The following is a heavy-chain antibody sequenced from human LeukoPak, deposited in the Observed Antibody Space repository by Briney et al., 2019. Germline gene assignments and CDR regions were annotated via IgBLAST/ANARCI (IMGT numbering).Heavy chain of an antibody. CDR2: ISAYNGNT. V-gene: IGHV1-18*04. D-gene: IGHD2-15*01. CDR3: ARVPSGGPFDY. Sequence: GASVKVSCTASGYTFTGYYMHWVRQAPGQGLEWMGWISAYNGNTNYAQRLQGRVTMTTDTSTSTAYMELRSLTSDDTAVYYCARVPSGGPFDYWGQGTLVTVSS. J-gene: IGHJ4*02. CDR1: GYTFTGYY.